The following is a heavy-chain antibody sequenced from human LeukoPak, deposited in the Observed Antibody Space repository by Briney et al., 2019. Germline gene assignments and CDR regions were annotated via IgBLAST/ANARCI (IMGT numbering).Heavy chain of an antibody. J-gene: IGHJ4*02. D-gene: IGHD3-22*01. CDR3: ARDPTYYYDSSGQFDY. CDR1: GGSISSSNYY. Sequence: PSETLSLTCTVSGGSISSSNYYWGWIRQPPGKGLEWIGNIYYSGSTYYNPSLKSRVTISVDTSKNQFSLKLSSVTAADTAVYYCARDPTYYYDSSGQFDYWGQGTLVTVSS. CDR2: IYYSGST. V-gene: IGHV4-39*07.